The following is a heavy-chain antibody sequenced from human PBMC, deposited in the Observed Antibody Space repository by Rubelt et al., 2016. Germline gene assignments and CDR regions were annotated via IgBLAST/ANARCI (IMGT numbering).Heavy chain of an antibody. Sequence: QVQLQESGPGLVKPSQTLSLTCTVSGGAISSGGYYWSWIRPHPGKGLEWIGEINHSGSTNYNPSLKSRVTISVDTSKNQFSLKLSSVTAADTAVYYCAREWDTGDLDYWGQGTPVTVSS. CDR3: AREWDTGDLDY. D-gene: IGHD4-17*01. J-gene: IGHJ4*02. CDR2: INHSGST. V-gene: IGHV4-31*03. CDR1: GGAISSGGYY.